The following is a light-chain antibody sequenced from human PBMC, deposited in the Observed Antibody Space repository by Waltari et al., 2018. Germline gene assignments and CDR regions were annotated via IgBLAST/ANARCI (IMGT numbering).Light chain of an antibody. J-gene: IGLJ3*02. CDR1: ISNLGPHY. CDR2: RNN. Sequence: QSVLTPPPSASGTPGQRVTTSCSGSISNLGPHYLYWYQQLPGTAPKLLIQRNNQRPSGVPDRFSGSKSGTSASLAISGLRSEDEADYYCASWDDSLSVGVFGGGTKLTVL. V-gene: IGLV1-47*01. CDR3: ASWDDSLSVGV.